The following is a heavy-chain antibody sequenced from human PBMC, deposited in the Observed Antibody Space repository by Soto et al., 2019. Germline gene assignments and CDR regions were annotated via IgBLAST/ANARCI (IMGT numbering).Heavy chain of an antibody. CDR1: GFTFSGSA. Sequence: GGSLRLSCAASGFTFSGSAMHWVRQASGRGLEWVGRIRSKANSYATAYAASVEGRFTISRDDSKNTAYLQMNSLKTEDTAVYYCSLGYCSSSSCYHGYWGQGTLVTVSS. V-gene: IGHV3-73*01. CDR3: SLGYCSSSSCYHGY. CDR2: IRSKANSYAT. J-gene: IGHJ4*02. D-gene: IGHD2-2*01.